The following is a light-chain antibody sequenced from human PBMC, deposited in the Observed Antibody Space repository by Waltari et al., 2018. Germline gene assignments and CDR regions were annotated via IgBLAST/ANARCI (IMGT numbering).Light chain of an antibody. Sequence: DIEITHSSSSLSASVVDTGTITCQASQGISNTLKWYQQKPGKAPRLLIYRASSLQSGIPSRFSGTGSGTDFTLTISSMQPEDFATYYCQQGYTYPYSFGQGTKVEIK. V-gene: IGKV1-NL1*01. CDR2: RAS. CDR1: QGISNT. J-gene: IGKJ2*03. CDR3: QQGYTYPYS.